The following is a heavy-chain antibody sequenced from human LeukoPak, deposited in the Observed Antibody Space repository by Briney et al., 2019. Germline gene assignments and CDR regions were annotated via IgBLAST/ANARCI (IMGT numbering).Heavy chain of an antibody. CDR1: GGSISSSNW. J-gene: IGHJ3*02. V-gene: IGHV4-4*02. CDR2: AYHSGST. D-gene: IGHD3-16*01. CDR3: ARAYAQGGTTGHFDI. Sequence: KPSETLSLTCVVSGGSISSSNWWSWVRQPPGKGLEWIGEAYHSGSTNYNPSLKSRVSISVDKSRNHFSLNLNSVTAADTAVYYCARAYAQGGTTGHFDIWGQGTRVTVSS.